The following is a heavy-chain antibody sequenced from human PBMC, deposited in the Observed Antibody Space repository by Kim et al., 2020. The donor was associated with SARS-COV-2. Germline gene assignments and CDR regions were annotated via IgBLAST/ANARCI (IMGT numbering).Heavy chain of an antibody. Sequence: GSTYSNPSLKSRVTISVDRSKNQFSLKLSSVTAADTAVYYCASLSGWYYYWGQGTLVTVSS. D-gene: IGHD6-19*01. J-gene: IGHJ4*02. CDR2: GST. V-gene: IGHV4-30-2*01. CDR3: ASLSGWYYY.